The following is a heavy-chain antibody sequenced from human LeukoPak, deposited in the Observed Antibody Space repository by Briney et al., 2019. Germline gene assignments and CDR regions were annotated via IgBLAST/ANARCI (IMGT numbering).Heavy chain of an antibody. CDR3: ARGMGDQLRYFGYYYYGMDV. CDR1: GFTFSSYG. D-gene: IGHD3-9*01. CDR2: IWYDGSNK. J-gene: IGHJ6*02. V-gene: IGHV3-33*01. Sequence: PGGSLRLSCAASGFTFSSYGMHWVRQAPGKGLEWVAVIWYDGSNKYYADSVKGRFTISRDNSKNTLYLQMNSLRAEDTAVYYCARGMGDQLRYFGYYYYGMDVWGQGITVTVSS.